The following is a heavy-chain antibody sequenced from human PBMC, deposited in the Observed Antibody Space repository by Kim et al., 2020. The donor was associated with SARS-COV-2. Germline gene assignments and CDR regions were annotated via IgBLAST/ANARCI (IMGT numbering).Heavy chain of an antibody. CDR3: VRGRGFAESSLFRYNY. D-gene: IGHD3-10*01. Sequence: SETLSLTCAVYGGSFSRYYWSWIRQPPGKGLEWIGEINHSGSTNYNPSLKSRVTISVDTSKNQFSLNLNSMTAADTAVYYCVRGRGFAESSLFRYNY. J-gene: IGHJ6*01. CDR2: INHSGST. CDR1: GGSFSRYY. V-gene: IGHV4-34*01.